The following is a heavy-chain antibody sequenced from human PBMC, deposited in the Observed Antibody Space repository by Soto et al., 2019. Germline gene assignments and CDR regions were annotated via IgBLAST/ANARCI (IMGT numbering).Heavy chain of an antibody. D-gene: IGHD3-9*01. J-gene: IGHJ4*02. CDR3: ATGGYFAPG. CDR2: ISPDGSGT. Sequence: EVQLVESGGGLVQPGGSLRLSCAASGFTFSNYWMHWVRQVPGKGLVWVSRISPDGSGTAYADSVKGRFTISRDNARNTLYLQMNSLRAEDTALYYCATGGYFAPGWGQGTLVTVSS. V-gene: IGHV3-74*01. CDR1: GFTFSNYW.